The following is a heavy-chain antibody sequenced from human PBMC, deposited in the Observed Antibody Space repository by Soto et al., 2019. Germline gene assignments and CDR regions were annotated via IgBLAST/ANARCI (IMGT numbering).Heavy chain of an antibody. CDR2: MNPNSGNT. Sequence: QVQLVQSGAEVKKPGASVKVSCKASGYTFTSYDINWVRQSTGQGLEYLGWMNPNSGNTGYVQKFKGRVTMTRDTPISTAYMELCSPLSQDTAVYYSARGIKYGEYSRWVDTWGQEALVTVSP. CDR1: GYTFTSYD. D-gene: IGHD4-17*01. V-gene: IGHV1-8*01. J-gene: IGHJ5*02. CDR3: ARGIKYGEYSRWVDT.